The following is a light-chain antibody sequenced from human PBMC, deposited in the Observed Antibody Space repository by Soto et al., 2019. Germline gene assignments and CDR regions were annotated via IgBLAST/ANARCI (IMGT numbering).Light chain of an antibody. J-gene: IGKJ2*01. CDR2: HVS. Sequence: DVVLTQSPLSLPVTLGQPASISCRSSQSLVYSDGNTRLSWFQQRPGQSPRRLIYHVSSREPGVADRFSGSGSGTDFALQISRVEAEDVGVYYCIQTRYWPHTFCQGTTLEIK. CDR3: IQTRYWPHT. CDR1: QSLVYSDGNTR. V-gene: IGKV2-30*01.